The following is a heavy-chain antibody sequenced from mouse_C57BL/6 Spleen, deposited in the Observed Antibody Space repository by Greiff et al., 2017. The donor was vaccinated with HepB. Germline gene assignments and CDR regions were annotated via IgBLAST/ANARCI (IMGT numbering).Heavy chain of an antibody. Sequence: VQLQQPGAELVKPGASVKVSCKASGYTFTSYWMHWVKQRPGQGLEWIGRIHPSDSDTNYNQKFKGKATLTVDKSSSTAYMQLGSLTSEDSAVYYCAMGPYGSSPWFAYWGQGTLVTVSA. D-gene: IGHD1-1*01. CDR1: GYTFTSYW. J-gene: IGHJ3*01. V-gene: IGHV1-74*01. CDR3: AMGPYGSSPWFAY. CDR2: IHPSDSDT.